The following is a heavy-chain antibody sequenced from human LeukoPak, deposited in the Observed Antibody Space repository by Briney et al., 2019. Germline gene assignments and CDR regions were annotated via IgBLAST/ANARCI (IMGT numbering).Heavy chain of an antibody. Sequence: GGSLRLSCAASGFTFSSYAMHWVRQAPGKGLEWVAVISYDGSNKYYADSVKGRFTVSRDNSKNTLYLQMNSLRAEDTAVYYCARDPVPVDDYYYYGMDVWGQGTTVTVSS. CDR3: ARDPVPVDDYYYYGMDV. CDR2: ISYDGSNK. V-gene: IGHV3-30-3*01. J-gene: IGHJ6*02. CDR1: GFTFSSYA.